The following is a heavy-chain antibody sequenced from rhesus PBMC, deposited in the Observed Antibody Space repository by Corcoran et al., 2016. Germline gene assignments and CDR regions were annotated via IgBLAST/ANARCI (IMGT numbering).Heavy chain of an antibody. CDR3: GRHSGGSGYYTSLDV. CDR1: GGSITGNY. Sequence: QLQLQESGPGLVNPSETLSLPCAVSGGSITGNYWSWIRQPPGKGLEWIGRIYGSGGSTDYNPSLKSRVSISTDTSKNQFSLKLSSVTAADTAVYYCGRHSGGSGYYTSLDVWGRGVLVTVSS. CDR2: IYGSGGST. J-gene: IGHJ5-2*02. V-gene: IGHV4-160*01. D-gene: IGHD3-28*01.